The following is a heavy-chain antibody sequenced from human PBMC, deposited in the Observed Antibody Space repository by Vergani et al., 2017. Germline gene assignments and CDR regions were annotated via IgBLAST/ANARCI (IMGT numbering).Heavy chain of an antibody. D-gene: IGHD6-19*01. Sequence: QLQLQESGPGLVKPSETLSLTCTVSGGSISRSSYYWGWIRQPPGKGLEWIGSIYYSGRTYYNPSLKSRVTISVDTSKNQFSLNLSSVTAADTAVYYCARPASSGWYPFDYWGQGTLVTVS. J-gene: IGHJ4*02. CDR3: ARPASSGWYPFDY. CDR1: GGSISRSSYY. CDR2: IYYSGRT. V-gene: IGHV4-39*01.